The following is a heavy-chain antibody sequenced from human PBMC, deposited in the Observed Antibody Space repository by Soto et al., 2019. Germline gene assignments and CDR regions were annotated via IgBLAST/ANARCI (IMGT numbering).Heavy chain of an antibody. CDR3: AKAPHRYGSGSYLDY. Sequence: PGGSLRLSCAASGFTFSSYGMHWVRQAPGKGLEWVAVISYDGSNKYYADSVKGRFTISRDNSKNTLYLQMNSLRAEDTAVYYCAKAPHRYGSGSYLDYWGQGTLVTVS. V-gene: IGHV3-30*18. CDR2: ISYDGSNK. D-gene: IGHD3-10*01. J-gene: IGHJ4*02. CDR1: GFTFSSYG.